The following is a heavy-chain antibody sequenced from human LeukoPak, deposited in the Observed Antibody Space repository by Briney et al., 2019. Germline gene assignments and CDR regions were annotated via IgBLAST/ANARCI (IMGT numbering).Heavy chain of an antibody. V-gene: IGHV3-30*04. Sequence: GRSLRLSCAASGFTFSSYAMHWVRQAPGKGLEWVAVISYDGSSKYSADSVKGRFTISRDHSKNTLDLQMNSLRAEDTAVYYCARDXTXXXXXRGXXXXXDYWXQGVLVTV. CDR3: ARDXTXXXXXRGXXXXXDY. J-gene: IGHJ4*02. CDR2: ISYDGSSK. CDR1: GFTFSSYA.